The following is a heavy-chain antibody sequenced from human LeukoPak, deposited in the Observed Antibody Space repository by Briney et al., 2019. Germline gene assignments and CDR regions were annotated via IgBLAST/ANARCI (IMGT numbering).Heavy chain of an antibody. CDR2: ISGSGGST. Sequence: PGGSLRLSCAASGFTFSNAWMSWVRQAPGKGLEWVSIISGSGGSTYYADSVKGRFTISRDNSKNTLYLQMNSLRAEDTAVYYCAKEVGGFDYWGQGTLVTVSA. CDR3: AKEVGGFDY. V-gene: IGHV3-23*01. J-gene: IGHJ4*02. D-gene: IGHD3-10*01. CDR1: GFTFSNAW.